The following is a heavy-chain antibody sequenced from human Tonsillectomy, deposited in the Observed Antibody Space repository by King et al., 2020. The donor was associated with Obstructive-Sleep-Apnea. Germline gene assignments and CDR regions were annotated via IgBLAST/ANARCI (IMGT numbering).Heavy chain of an antibody. CDR1: GFTFSSYS. D-gene: IGHD3-3*01. J-gene: IGHJ6*02. CDR3: AGDIAIFGVVILRNYYGMDV. Sequence: VQLVESGGGLVQPGGSLRLSCAASGFTFSSYSMNWVRQAPGKGLEWVSYISSSSSTIYYADSVKGRFTISRDNAKNSLYLQMNSLRAEDTAVYYCAGDIAIFGVVILRNYYGMDVWGQGTTVTVSS. V-gene: IGHV3-48*04. CDR2: ISSSSSTI.